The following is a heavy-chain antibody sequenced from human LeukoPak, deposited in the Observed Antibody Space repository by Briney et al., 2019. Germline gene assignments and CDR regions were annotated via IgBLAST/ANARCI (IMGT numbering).Heavy chain of an antibody. J-gene: IGHJ6*01. CDR1: GYGFTYYW. CDR3: ARLSRITMVRGAMDA. Sequence: GESLQSSSKGSGYGFTYYWIAWVRPMPGRGLGWRGRVYPRDSEIRNSPSFQGQLTISANKSINTASLQWSTLKASDTAIYSCARLSRITMVRGAMDAWGQGTPVTVSS. CDR2: VYPRDSEI. V-gene: IGHV5-51*01. D-gene: IGHD3-10*01.